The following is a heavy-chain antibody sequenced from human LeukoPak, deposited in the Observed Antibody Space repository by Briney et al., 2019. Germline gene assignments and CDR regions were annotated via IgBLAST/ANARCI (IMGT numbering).Heavy chain of an antibody. CDR3: ARPQYYDFWSGYSWFDP. CDR1: GYSFTSYW. Sequence: GESLKISCKGSGYSFTSYWIGWVRQMPGKGLEWMGIIYPSDSDTRYSPSFQGQVTISADKSISTAYLQWSSLKASDTAMYYCARPQYYDFWSGYSWFDPWGQGTLVTVSS. D-gene: IGHD3-3*01. V-gene: IGHV5-51*01. J-gene: IGHJ5*02. CDR2: IYPSDSDT.